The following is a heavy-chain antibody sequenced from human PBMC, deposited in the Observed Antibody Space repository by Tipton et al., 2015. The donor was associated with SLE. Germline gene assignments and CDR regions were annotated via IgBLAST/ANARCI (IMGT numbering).Heavy chain of an antibody. Sequence: SLRLSCAASGFTFSSYGMHWVRQAPGKGLEWVAFIRYDGSNKYYADSVKGRFTISRDNAKNSLYLQMNSLRAEDTALYYCAKDIGYDTTNAFDIWGQGTMVTVSS. D-gene: IGHD3-22*01. CDR1: GFTFSSYG. J-gene: IGHJ3*02. CDR2: IRYDGSNK. CDR3: AKDIGYDTTNAFDI. V-gene: IGHV3-30*02.